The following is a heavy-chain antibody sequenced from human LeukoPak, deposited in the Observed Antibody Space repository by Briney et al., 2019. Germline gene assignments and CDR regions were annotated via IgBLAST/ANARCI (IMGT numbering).Heavy chain of an antibody. V-gene: IGHV5-51*01. Sequence: GESLKISCKGSGYSFTSYWIGWVRQMPGKGLEWMGIIYPGDSDTRYSPPFQGQVTISADKSITTAYLQWSSLKASDTAMYYCARGYCSGGSCYDTFDYWGQGTLVTVSS. CDR3: ARGYCSGGSCYDTFDY. CDR2: IYPGDSDT. CDR1: GYSFTSYW. J-gene: IGHJ4*02. D-gene: IGHD2-15*01.